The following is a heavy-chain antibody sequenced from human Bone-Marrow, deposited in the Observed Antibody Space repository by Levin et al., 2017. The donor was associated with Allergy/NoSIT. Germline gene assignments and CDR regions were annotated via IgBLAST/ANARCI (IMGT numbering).Heavy chain of an antibody. Sequence: PRESLKISCKGSGNSFTSYWIAWVRQMPGKGLEWMGVIYPGDSDTRYSPSFQGQVTFSADKSISTAYLPWSSLKASDTGMYFCARHGGTGIADLYIDSWGQGTLVTVSS. CDR3: ARHGGTGIADLYIDS. J-gene: IGHJ4*02. D-gene: IGHD2-21*01. CDR2: IYPGDSDT. CDR1: GNSFTSYW. V-gene: IGHV5-51*01.